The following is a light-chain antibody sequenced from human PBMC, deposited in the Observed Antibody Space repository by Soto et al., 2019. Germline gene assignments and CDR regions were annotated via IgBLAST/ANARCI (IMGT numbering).Light chain of an antibody. V-gene: IGKV1-5*03. CDR1: QSVTDW. Sequence: DIQMTQSPSTLSASVGDRVTITCRASQSVTDWLAWYQQKPGKAPKFLIYKASNLEGGIPSRFSGSGSGTECTLTISSVQPDDFATYYCKNRATCSWTFGQGTKVESK. CDR2: KAS. J-gene: IGKJ1*01. CDR3: KNRATCSWT.